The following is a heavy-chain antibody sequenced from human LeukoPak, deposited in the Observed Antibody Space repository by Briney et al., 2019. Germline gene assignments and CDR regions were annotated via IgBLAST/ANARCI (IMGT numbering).Heavy chain of an antibody. CDR2: IKQDGSEK. V-gene: IGHV3-7*01. D-gene: IGHD3-22*01. Sequence: GGSLRLSCVASGFTFGKYWMSWVRQAPGKGLEWVANIKQDGSEKYYVDSVKGRFTISRDNAKNSLYLQMNSLRAEDTAVYYCARDGDYYDSSSNDYWGQGTLVTVSS. J-gene: IGHJ4*02. CDR1: GFTFGKYW. CDR3: ARDGDYYDSSSNDY.